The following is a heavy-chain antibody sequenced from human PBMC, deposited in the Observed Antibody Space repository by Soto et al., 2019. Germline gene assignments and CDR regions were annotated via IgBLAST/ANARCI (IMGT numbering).Heavy chain of an antibody. CDR3: VKEGNWGFDY. J-gene: IGHJ4*02. CDR2: ISWNSGSI. V-gene: IGHV3-9*01. CDR1: GFSFDDYG. Sequence: VQLVESGGGLEQPGRSLRLSCAASGFSFDDYGMHWVRQAPGKGLEWVSGISWNSGSIDYADSVKGRFTISRDNATNSLYLPINSLRPEDTALYYCVKEGNWGFDYWGQGTLVTVSS. D-gene: IGHD7-27*01.